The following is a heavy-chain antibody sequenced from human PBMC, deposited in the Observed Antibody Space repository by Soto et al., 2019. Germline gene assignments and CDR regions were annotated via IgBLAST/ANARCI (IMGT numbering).Heavy chain of an antibody. D-gene: IGHD2-2*01. V-gene: IGHV1-18*01. CDR1: GYTFTSYA. CDR2: ISAYNGNT. CDR3: ARESAALNWFDP. Sequence: ASVKVSCKASGYTFTSYAISWVRQAPGQGLEWMGWISAYNGNTNYAQKLQGRVTMTTDTSTTTAYMELRSLRSDDTAVYYCARESAALNWFDPWGQGTLVTVSS. J-gene: IGHJ5*02.